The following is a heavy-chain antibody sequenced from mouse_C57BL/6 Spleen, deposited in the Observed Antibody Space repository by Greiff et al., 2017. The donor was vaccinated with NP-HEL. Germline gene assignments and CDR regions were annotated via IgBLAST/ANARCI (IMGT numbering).Heavy chain of an antibody. CDR1: GFNITDDY. J-gene: IGHJ2*01. CDR2: IDPANGDT. D-gene: IGHD1-1*01. CDR3: TTPITTVVAPDY. Sequence: VQLQQSGAELVRPGASVKLSCTASGFNITDDYMHWVKPRPEQGLEWIGWIDPANGDTEYASKFQGKATIPADTSSNTAYLQLSSLTSEDTAVYYCTTPITTVVAPDYWGQGTTLTVSS. V-gene: IGHV14-4*01.